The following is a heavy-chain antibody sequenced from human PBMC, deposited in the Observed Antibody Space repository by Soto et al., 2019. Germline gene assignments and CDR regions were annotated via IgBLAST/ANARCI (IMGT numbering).Heavy chain of an antibody. J-gene: IGHJ4*02. CDR1: GFIFRNYW. CDR3: ARGPLDY. CDR2: IQQDESEK. Sequence: GGSLRLSCAASGFIFRNYWMNWVRQAPGEGLEWVANIQQDESEKYYVDSVKGRFTISRDNAKNVLYLQMNNLRAEDTAVYYCARGPLDYWGQGXLVTVYS. V-gene: IGHV3-7*03.